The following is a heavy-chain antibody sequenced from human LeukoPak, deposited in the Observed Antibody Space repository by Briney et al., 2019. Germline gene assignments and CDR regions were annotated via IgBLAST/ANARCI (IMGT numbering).Heavy chain of an antibody. Sequence: ASVKVSCKASGYTFTSYGISWVRQAPGQGLEWMGWISACNGNTNYAQKLQGRVTMTTDTSTSTAYMELRSLRSDDTAVYYCARDSDWNTVNYYYGMDVWGKGTTVTVSS. CDR2: ISACNGNT. CDR3: ARDSDWNTVNYYYGMDV. V-gene: IGHV1-18*04. CDR1: GYTFTSYG. D-gene: IGHD1/OR15-1a*01. J-gene: IGHJ6*04.